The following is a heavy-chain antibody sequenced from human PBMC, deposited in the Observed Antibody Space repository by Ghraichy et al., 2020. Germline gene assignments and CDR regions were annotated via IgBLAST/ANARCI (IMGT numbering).Heavy chain of an antibody. D-gene: IGHD3-22*01. Sequence: GGSLRLSCAASGFTFSSYAMSWVRQAPGKGLEWVSAISGSGGSTYYADSVKGRFTISRDNSKNTLYLQMNSLRAEDTAVYYCAKLGRGRITMIVVVGYYFDYWGQGTLVTVSS. V-gene: IGHV3-23*01. CDR2: ISGSGGST. J-gene: IGHJ4*02. CDR3: AKLGRGRITMIVVVGYYFDY. CDR1: GFTFSSYA.